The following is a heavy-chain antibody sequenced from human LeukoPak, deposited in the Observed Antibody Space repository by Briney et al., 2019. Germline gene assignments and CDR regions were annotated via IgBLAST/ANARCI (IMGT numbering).Heavy chain of an antibody. CDR1: GYTFTSYG. Sequence: ASVKVSCKASGYTFTSYGISWVRQAPGQGLEWMGWISAYNGNTNYAQKLQGRVTMTTDTSTSTAYMELRSLRSDDTAVYYCARDRRSSSSMYYYYYMDVWGKGTTVTVSS. J-gene: IGHJ6*03. D-gene: IGHD6-6*01. CDR3: ARDRRSSSSMYYYYYMDV. V-gene: IGHV1-18*01. CDR2: ISAYNGNT.